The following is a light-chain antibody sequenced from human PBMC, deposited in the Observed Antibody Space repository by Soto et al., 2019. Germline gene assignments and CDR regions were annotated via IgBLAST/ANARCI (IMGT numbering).Light chain of an antibody. Sequence: EPVMTQSPATPSLSPGERATLSCRARQSVSSNLAWYQQEPGQAPRLLIYGASTRATGIPARFSGSGSGTEFTLTISSLQSEDFAVYYCQQYNNWPPSITFGQGTRLEIK. CDR3: QQYNNWPPSIT. V-gene: IGKV3-15*01. CDR2: GAS. J-gene: IGKJ5*01. CDR1: QSVSSN.